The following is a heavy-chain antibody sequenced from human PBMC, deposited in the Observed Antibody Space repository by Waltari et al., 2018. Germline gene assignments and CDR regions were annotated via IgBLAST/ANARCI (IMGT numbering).Heavy chain of an antibody. CDR3: ARRRYYDFWSGYSALDV. CDR2: INHSGST. D-gene: IGHD3-3*01. V-gene: IGHV4-34*01. CDR1: GGSFSGYY. J-gene: IGHJ6*02. Sequence: QVQLLQWGAGLLKPSETLSLTCAVYGGSFSGYYWSWNRQPPGKGLEWIGEINHSGSTNYNPSLKSRVTISVDTSKNQFSLKLSSVTAADTAVYYCARRRYYDFWSGYSALDVWGQGTTVTVSS.